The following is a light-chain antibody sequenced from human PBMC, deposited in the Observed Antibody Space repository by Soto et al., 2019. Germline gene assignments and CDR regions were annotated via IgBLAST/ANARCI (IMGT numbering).Light chain of an antibody. V-gene: IGKV1-5*01. J-gene: IGKJ4*01. Sequence: DIQMTQSPSTLSASVGDRVTITCRASQSISSWLAWYQQKPGKAPKLLIYDASSLESGVPSRFSGSVSGTEFTLTISSLHPDDFATYYCQQYNSYVTFGGGTKVEIK. CDR2: DAS. CDR1: QSISSW. CDR3: QQYNSYVT.